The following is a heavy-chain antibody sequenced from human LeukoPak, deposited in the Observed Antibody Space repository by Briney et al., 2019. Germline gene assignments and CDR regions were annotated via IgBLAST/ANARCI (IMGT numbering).Heavy chain of an antibody. J-gene: IGHJ4*02. CDR1: GGSFSGYY. V-gene: IGHV4-34*01. Sequence: SETLSLTCAVYGGSFSGYYWSWIRQPPGKGLEWIGEINHSGSTNYNPSLKSRVTISVDTSKNQLSLKLSSVTAADTAVYYCARVGGYEETIDYWGQGTLVTVSS. CDR3: ARVGGYEETIDY. CDR2: INHSGST. D-gene: IGHD5-12*01.